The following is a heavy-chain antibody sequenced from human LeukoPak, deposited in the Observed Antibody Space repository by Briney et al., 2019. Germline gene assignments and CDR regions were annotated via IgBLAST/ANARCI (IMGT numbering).Heavy chain of an antibody. CDR2: INQSGAI. CDR3: ARGRRDGGVDY. CDR1: GGSFSTNS. J-gene: IGHJ4*02. V-gene: IGHV4-34*01. D-gene: IGHD3-16*01. Sequence: SETLSLTCAVYGGSFSTNSWSWIRQPPGKGLEWIGEINQSGAINYNASLKSRVTISVDTSKNQFSLKLSSVTAADTAVYYCARGRRDGGVDYWGQGTLVTVSS.